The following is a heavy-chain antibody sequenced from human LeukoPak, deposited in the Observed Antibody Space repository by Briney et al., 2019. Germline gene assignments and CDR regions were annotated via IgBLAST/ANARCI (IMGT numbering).Heavy chain of an antibody. Sequence: GGSLRLSCAASGFTLSTYILNWVRQAPGKGLEWVSSISSSSLYIYYADSVKGRFTISRDNAKNSLFLQMDSLRAEDTAVYYCAREGDGYNSPIDYWGQGTLVTVSS. CDR3: AREGDGYNSPIDY. J-gene: IGHJ4*02. CDR2: ISSSSLYI. V-gene: IGHV3-21*01. CDR1: GFTLSTYI. D-gene: IGHD5-24*01.